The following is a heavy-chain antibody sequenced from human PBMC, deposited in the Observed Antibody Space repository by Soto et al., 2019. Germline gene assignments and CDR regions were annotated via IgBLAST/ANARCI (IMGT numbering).Heavy chain of an antibody. V-gene: IGHV1-69*06. D-gene: IGHD3-3*01. CDR3: AGPYSPVRFLEWNHAFDI. CDR2: IIPIFGTA. J-gene: IGHJ3*02. CDR1: GGTFSSYA. Sequence: SVKVSCKASGGTFSSYAISWVRQAPGQGLEWMGGIIPIFGTANYAQKFQGRVTITADKSTSTAYMELSSLRSEDTAVYYCAGPYSPVRFLEWNHAFDIWGQGTMVT.